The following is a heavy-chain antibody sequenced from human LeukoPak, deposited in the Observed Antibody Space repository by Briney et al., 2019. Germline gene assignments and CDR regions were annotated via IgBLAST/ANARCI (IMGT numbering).Heavy chain of an antibody. J-gene: IGHJ5*02. Sequence: PSETLSLTCTVSGGSISSSSYYWGWIRQPPGKGLEWIGSIYYSGSTYYNPSLKSRVTISVDTSKNQFSLKLSSVTAADTAVYYCARHITSHTMPRGLYYYDSSATVWFDPWGQGTLVTVSS. CDR1: GGSISSSSYY. V-gene: IGHV4-39*01. CDR2: IYYSGST. CDR3: ARHITSHTMPRGLYYYDSSATVWFDP. D-gene: IGHD3-22*01.